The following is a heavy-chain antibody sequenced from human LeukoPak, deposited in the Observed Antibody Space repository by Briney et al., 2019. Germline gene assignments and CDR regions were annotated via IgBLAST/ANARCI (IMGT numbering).Heavy chain of an antibody. CDR1: GFTFSDNY. CDR2: ISSSGDTI. D-gene: IGHD3-10*01. Sequence: GGSLRLSCAASGFTFSDNYMIWIRQAPGKGLEWVSHISSSGDTIFYRDSVKGRFTISRDNAKNSLYLQMNSLRAEDTALYYCAKDRTMVRGVSRAYWYGMDVWGQGTTVTVSS. CDR3: AKDRTMVRGVSRAYWYGMDV. V-gene: IGHV3-11*01. J-gene: IGHJ6*02.